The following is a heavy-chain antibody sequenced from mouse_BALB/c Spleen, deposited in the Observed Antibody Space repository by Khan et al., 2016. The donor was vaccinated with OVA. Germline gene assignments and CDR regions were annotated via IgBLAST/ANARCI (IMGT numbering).Heavy chain of an antibody. V-gene: IGHV1S56*01. CDR1: GYTFISYY. CDR2: IYPGDGRT. D-gene: IGHD1-1*01. J-gene: IGHJ1*01. Sequence: QVQLQQSGPELVKPGASVKMSCKASGYTFISYYIHWVKQRPGQGLEWIGWIYPGDGRTKYNEKFKDKTTLTADKSSSTAYTLLSSLTSEDSAIFFCAIRYYGSFWYFDVWGAGTTVTVSS. CDR3: AIRYYGSFWYFDV.